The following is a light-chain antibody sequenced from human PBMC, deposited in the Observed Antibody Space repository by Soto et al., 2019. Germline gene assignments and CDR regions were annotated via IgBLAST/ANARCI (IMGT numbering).Light chain of an antibody. CDR1: QSVGGNS. CDR2: GAS. CDR3: QQCDTSPWT. V-gene: IGKV3-20*01. J-gene: IGKJ1*01. Sequence: EIVLAQSPGTLSLSPGERATVSCRASQSVGGNSLAWYQQRPGQAPRLLIYGASSRATGIPDRFSGSGSGTDFTLAISRLEPGDSAVYFCQQCDTSPWTFGQGTKVDIK.